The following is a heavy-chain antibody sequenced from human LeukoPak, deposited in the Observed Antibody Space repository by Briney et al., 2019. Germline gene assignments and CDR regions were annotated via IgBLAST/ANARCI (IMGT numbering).Heavy chain of an antibody. Sequence: SETLSLTCTVSGGSISSGDYYWSGIRQPPGKGLEWIGYVYYSGSTYYNPSLKSRVTISVDTSKNQFSLKPSSVTAADTAVYYCASSRIRAFDIWGQGTMVTVSS. CDR2: VYYSGST. D-gene: IGHD2-21*01. J-gene: IGHJ3*02. CDR3: ASSRIRAFDI. CDR1: GGSISSGDYY. V-gene: IGHV4-30-4*08.